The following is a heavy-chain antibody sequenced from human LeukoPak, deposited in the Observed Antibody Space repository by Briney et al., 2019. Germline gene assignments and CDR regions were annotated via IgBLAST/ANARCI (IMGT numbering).Heavy chain of an antibody. D-gene: IGHD2-15*01. CDR2: IYTSGST. CDR1: GGSISSYY. V-gene: IGHV4-4*07. CDR3: ARVKVAATHYYYYYYMDV. J-gene: IGHJ6*03. Sequence: KSSETLSLTCTVSGGSISSYYWSWIRQPAGKGLERIGRIYTSGSTNYNPSLKSRVTMSVDTSKNQFSLKLSSVTAADTAVYYCARVKVAATHYYYYYYMDVWGKGTTVTVSS.